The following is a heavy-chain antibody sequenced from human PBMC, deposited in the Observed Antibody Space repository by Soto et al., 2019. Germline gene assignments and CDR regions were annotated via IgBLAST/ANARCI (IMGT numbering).Heavy chain of an antibody. CDR2: ISAYNGNT. CDR1: GYTFSSYG. J-gene: IGHJ3*02. CDR3: ARVWAVAGTDAFDI. Sequence: ASVKVSCKASGYTFSSYGITWVGQAPGQGLEWMGWISAYNGNTNYAQKLQGRVTMTTDTSTSTAYMELRSLRSDDTAVYYCARVWAVAGTDAFDIWGQGTMVTVSS. V-gene: IGHV1-18*01. D-gene: IGHD6-19*01.